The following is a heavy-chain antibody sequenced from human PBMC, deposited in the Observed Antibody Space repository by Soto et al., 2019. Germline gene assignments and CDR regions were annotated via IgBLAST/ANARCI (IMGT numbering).Heavy chain of an antibody. CDR2: ISYDGSNK. V-gene: IGHV3-30*18. CDR1: GFTFSSYG. J-gene: IGHJ6*02. CDR3: AKDAVGELSVPYYYYGMDV. D-gene: IGHD3-16*02. Sequence: GGSLRLSCAASGFTFSSYGMHWVRQAPGKGLEWVAVISYDGSNKYYADSVKGRFTISRDNSKNTLYLQMNSLRAEDTAVYYCAKDAVGELSVPYYYYGMDVWGQGTTVTVSS.